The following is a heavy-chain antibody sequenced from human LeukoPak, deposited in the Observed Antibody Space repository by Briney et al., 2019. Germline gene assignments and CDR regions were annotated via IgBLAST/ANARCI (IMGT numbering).Heavy chain of an antibody. CDR2: ISGSGGST. Sequence: GGSLRLSCAASGFTFSNYALSWVRQAPGKGLEWVSTISGSGGSTDYADSVKGRFTISRDNSKNTLYLQMNSLRAEDTAVHYCARDSYWITMIVGGTGGFDYWGQGTLVTVSS. CDR3: ARDSYWITMIVGGTGGFDY. D-gene: IGHD3-22*01. J-gene: IGHJ4*02. V-gene: IGHV3-23*01. CDR1: GFTFSNYA.